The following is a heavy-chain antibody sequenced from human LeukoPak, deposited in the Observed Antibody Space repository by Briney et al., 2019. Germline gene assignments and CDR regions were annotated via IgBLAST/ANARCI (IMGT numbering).Heavy chain of an antibody. Sequence: PSETLSLTCAVSGYSISSGYQWAWIRPSPGKGLEWISSISSSSSYIYYADSVKGRFTISRDNAKNSLYLQMNSLRAEDTAVYYCARCPITFGGVIVIPSWFDPWGQGTLVTVSS. CDR2: ISSSSSYI. V-gene: IGHV3-21*01. CDR3: ARCPITFGGVIVIPSWFDP. D-gene: IGHD3-16*02. J-gene: IGHJ5*02. CDR1: GYSISSGY.